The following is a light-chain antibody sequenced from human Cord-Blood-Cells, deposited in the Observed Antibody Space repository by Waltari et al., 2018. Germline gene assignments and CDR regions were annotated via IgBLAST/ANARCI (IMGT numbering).Light chain of an antibody. CDR3: QQYYSTPT. V-gene: IGKV4-1*01. J-gene: IGKJ4*01. Sequence: DIVMTQSPDSLAVSLGERATINSKSSQSVLYSSNNKNYLAWYPQKPGQPPKLLIYWASTREAGVPDGFRGSGSGTDVTLTISSLQAEDVAVYYCQQYYSTPTFGGGTKVEIK. CDR2: WAS. CDR1: QSVLYSSNNKNY.